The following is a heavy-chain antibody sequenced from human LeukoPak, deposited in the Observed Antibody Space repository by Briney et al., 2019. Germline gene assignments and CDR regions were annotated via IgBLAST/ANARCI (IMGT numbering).Heavy chain of an antibody. CDR1: GGSISSYY. V-gene: IGHV4-59*08. Sequence: PSETLSLTCTVSGGSISSYYWSWLRQPPGKGLEWIGYIYYSGSTNYNPSLKSRVTISVDTSKNQFSLKLSSVTAADTAVYYCARHGIAAAGPGANAFDIWGQGTMVTVSS. D-gene: IGHD6-13*01. CDR3: ARHGIAAAGPGANAFDI. CDR2: IYYSGST. J-gene: IGHJ3*02.